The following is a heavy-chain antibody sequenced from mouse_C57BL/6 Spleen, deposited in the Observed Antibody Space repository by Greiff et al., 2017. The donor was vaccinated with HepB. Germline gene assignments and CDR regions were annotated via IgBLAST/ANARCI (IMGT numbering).Heavy chain of an antibody. J-gene: IGHJ4*01. CDR1: GYTFTSYW. Sequence: QVQLQQPGAELVKPWASVKMSCKASGYTFTSYWITWVKQRPGQGLEWIGDIYPGSGSTNYNEKFKSKATLTVDTSSSTAYMQLSSLTSEDSAVYYSARRDYSRYYYAMDYWGQGTSVTVSS. V-gene: IGHV1-55*01. CDR2: IYPGSGST. CDR3: ARRDYSRYYYAMDY. D-gene: IGHD2-12*01.